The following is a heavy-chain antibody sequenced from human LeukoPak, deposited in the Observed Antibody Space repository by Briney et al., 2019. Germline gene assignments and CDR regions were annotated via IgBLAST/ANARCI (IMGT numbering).Heavy chain of an antibody. J-gene: IGHJ4*02. CDR2: IHVQNIV. CDR3: VRDHLWSFDF. Sequence: GGSLRLSCVASGFTFSSYTMNWVRQTPGKGLEWISFIHVQNIVDYADSVRGRFTISRDNAKNSLYLQMDSLRVEDTGIYYCVRDHLWSFDFWGQGTLVTVSS. V-gene: IGHV3-69-1*02. D-gene: IGHD2-8*02. CDR1: GFTFSSYT.